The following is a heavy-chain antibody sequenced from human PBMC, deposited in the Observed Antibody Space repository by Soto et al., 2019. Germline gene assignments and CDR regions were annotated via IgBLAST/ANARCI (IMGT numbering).Heavy chain of an antibody. Sequence: KFQGRVTITRDTSASTAYMEPSSLRSEDTAVYYCATHSSSWYDAFDIWGQGTMVTVS. D-gene: IGHD6-13*01. CDR3: ATHSSSWYDAFDI. V-gene: IGHV1-3*01. J-gene: IGHJ3*02.